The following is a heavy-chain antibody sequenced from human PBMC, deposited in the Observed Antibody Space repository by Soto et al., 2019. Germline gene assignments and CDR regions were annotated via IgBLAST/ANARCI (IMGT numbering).Heavy chain of an antibody. CDR2: IYYSGST. D-gene: IGHD5-18*01. J-gene: IGHJ4*02. CDR1: GGSISSYY. Sequence: SETLSLTCTVSGGSISSYYWSWIRQPPGKGLEWIGYIYYSGSTNYDPSLKSRVTISVDTSKNQFSLKLSSVTAADTAVYDCARGRIQLWYPFYYWGQGTLVTVSS. V-gene: IGHV4-59*01. CDR3: ARGRIQLWYPFYY.